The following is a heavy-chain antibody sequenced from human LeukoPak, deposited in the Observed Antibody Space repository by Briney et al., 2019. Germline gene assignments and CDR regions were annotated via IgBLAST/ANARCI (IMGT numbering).Heavy chain of an antibody. J-gene: IGHJ4*02. CDR1: GGSFSGYY. CDR2: INHSGST. D-gene: IGHD2-8*01. Sequence: SETLSLTCAVYGGSFSGYYWSWTRQPPGKGLEWIGEINHSGSTNYNPSLKSRVTISVDTSKNQFSLKLSSVTAADTAVYYCARIHCTNGVCFMGFDYWGQGTLVTVSS. CDR3: ARIHCTNGVCFMGFDY. V-gene: IGHV4-34*01.